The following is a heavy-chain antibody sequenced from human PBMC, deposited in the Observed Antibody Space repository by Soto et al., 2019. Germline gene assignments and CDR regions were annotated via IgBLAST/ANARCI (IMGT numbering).Heavy chain of an antibody. D-gene: IGHD2-2*01. CDR3: ARDAHVVPAAPSWFDP. Sequence: GGSLRLSCAASGFTFSSYGMHWVRQAPGKGLEWVAVIWYDGSNKYYADSVKGRFTISRDNSKNTLYLQMNSLRAEDTAVYYCARDAHVVPAAPSWFDPWGQGTLVTVSS. CDR1: GFTFSSYG. CDR2: IWYDGSNK. J-gene: IGHJ5*02. V-gene: IGHV3-33*01.